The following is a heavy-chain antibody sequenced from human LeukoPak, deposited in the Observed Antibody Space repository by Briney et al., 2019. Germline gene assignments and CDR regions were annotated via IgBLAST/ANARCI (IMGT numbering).Heavy chain of an antibody. D-gene: IGHD5-18*01. CDR3: AREAPQYSYGYEANWFDP. CDR1: GFKFSDYY. CDR2: ISYNGSNK. J-gene: IGHJ5*02. Sequence: PGGSLRLSCAASGFKFSDYYMSWVRQAPGKGLEWVAVISYNGSNKYYADSVKGRFTISRDNSKNTLYLQMNSLRAEDTAVYYCAREAPQYSYGYEANWFDPWGQGTLVTVSS. V-gene: IGHV3-30-3*01.